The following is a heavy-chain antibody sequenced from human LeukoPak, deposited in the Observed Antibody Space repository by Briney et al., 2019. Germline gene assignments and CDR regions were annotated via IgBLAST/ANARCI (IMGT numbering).Heavy chain of an antibody. Sequence: GGSLRLSCSASGFPFISYAMHWVRQAPGKGLEYVSAISDSGGSTYYADSVKGRFTISRDNSKNTLYLQMNRLRPEDTAVYYCARGTVTAPDYWGQGTLVTVSS. V-gene: IGHV3-64D*08. CDR2: ISDSGGST. J-gene: IGHJ4*02. CDR1: GFPFISYA. CDR3: ARGTVTAPDY. D-gene: IGHD2-21*02.